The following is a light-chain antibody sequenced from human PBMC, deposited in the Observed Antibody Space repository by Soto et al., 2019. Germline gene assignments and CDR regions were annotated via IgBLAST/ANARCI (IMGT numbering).Light chain of an antibody. CDR1: KNDIGVYDF. CDR2: EVV. Sequence: QSALTQPPSASGSPGQSVTISCTGTKNDIGVYDFVSWYQHHPGKAPRLIIYEVVQRPSGVPDRFSGSKSGTSATLGITGLQTGDEADYYCGTWDSSLSAGVFGGGTKLTVL. V-gene: IGLV2-8*01. J-gene: IGLJ3*02. CDR3: GTWDSSLSAGV.